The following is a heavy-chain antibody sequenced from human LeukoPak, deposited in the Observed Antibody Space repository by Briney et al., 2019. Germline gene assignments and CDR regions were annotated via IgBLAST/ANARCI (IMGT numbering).Heavy chain of an antibody. CDR1: RYTFTSYY. Sequence: ASVKVSCKASRYTFTSYYMYWVRQAPGQGLEWMGIINPSGGSTSYAQKFQGRVTMTRDTSTSTVYMELSSLRSEDTAVYYCARVPVTTMIVVGPWFDPWGQGTLVTVSS. CDR3: ARVPVTTMIVVGPWFDP. J-gene: IGHJ5*02. D-gene: IGHD3-22*01. CDR2: INPSGGST. V-gene: IGHV1-46*01.